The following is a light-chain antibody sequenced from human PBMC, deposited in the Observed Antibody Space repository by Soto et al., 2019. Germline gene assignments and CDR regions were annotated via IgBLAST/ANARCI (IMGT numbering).Light chain of an antibody. J-gene: IGKJ4*01. CDR3: QQRINWPLT. CDR2: DAS. CDR1: QSVNSY. Sequence: EIVLTQSPATLSLSPGERATLSCRASQSVNSYLAWYQQKPGQAPRLLIYDASNRATGIPARFSGSGSGTDFTLTISSLEPEDFAVYYCQQRINWPLTFGGGTKVEI. V-gene: IGKV3-11*01.